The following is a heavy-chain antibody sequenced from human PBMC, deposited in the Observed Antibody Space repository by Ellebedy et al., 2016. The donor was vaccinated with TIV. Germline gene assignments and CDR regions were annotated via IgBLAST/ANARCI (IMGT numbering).Heavy chain of an antibody. V-gene: IGHV4-4*02. D-gene: IGHD3-16*01. J-gene: IGHJ4*02. CDR2: VYHSGST. CDR3: ARSLGGYIEGSGPDF. CDR1: GASISSLNW. Sequence: MPSETLSLTCAVSGASISSLNWWSWVRQPPGKGLEWIGEVYHSGSTSYNPSLKSRVTISVDKSKNQFSLKLPSVTAADTAVYFCARSLGGYIEGSGPDFWGQGTLVTVSS.